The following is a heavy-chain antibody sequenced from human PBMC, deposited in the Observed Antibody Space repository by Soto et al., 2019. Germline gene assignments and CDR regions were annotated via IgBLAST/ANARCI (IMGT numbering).Heavy chain of an antibody. Sequence: SVKVSCKASGGTFSSYAISWVRQAPGQGLEWMGGIIPIFGTANYAQKFQGRVTITADKSTSTAYMELSSLRSEDTAVYYCARDYYDSSGYPQLGFDLWGQGTLVTVSS. CDR2: IIPIFGTA. CDR3: ARDYYDSSGYPQLGFDL. CDR1: GGTFSSYA. V-gene: IGHV1-69*06. D-gene: IGHD3-22*01. J-gene: IGHJ5*02.